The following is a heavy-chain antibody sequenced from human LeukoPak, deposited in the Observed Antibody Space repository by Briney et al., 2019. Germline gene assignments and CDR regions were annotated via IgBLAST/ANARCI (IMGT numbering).Heavy chain of an antibody. J-gene: IGHJ6*03. D-gene: IGHD5-18*01. CDR1: GGSLGSYY. CDR3: ARGRGGYSYGPPYYYYYYMDV. Sequence: PPASLALTCAGSGGSLGSYYCRWIRQPPGKGLEWIGEINHSGSTNYNPSLKSRVTISVDTSKNQFSLKLSSVTAADTAVYYCARGRGGYSYGPPYYYYYYMDVWGKGTTVTVSS. CDR2: INHSGST. V-gene: IGHV4-34*01.